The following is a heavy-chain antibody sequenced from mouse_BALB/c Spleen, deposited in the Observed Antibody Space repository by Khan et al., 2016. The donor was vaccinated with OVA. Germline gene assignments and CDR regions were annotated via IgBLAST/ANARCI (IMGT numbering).Heavy chain of an antibody. V-gene: IGHV1-7*01. D-gene: IGHD1-1*01. CDR2: INPSTDYT. J-gene: IGHJ3*01. Sequence: QVQLKESGAELAKPGASVKMSCKASGYTFTSYWMHWVKQRPGQGLEWIGYINPSTDYTEYNQKFKDKATLTADKSSSTAYMQLTSLTSEDSAVYCCTNHGSSSAWFTYWGQGTLVTVSA. CDR1: GYTFTSYW. CDR3: TNHGSSSAWFTY.